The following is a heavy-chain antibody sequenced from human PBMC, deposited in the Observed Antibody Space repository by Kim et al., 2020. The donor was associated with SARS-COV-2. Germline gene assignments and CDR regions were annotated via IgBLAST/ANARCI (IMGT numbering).Heavy chain of an antibody. D-gene: IGHD3-10*01. CDR2: IWYDGSNK. V-gene: IGHV3-33*01. Sequence: GGSLRLSCAASGFTFSSYGMHWVRQAPGKGLEWVAVIWYDGSNKYYADSVKGRFTISRDNSKNTLYLQMNSLRAEDTAVYYCARDRSPLLWFGELLGYWGQGTLVTVSS. CDR1: GFTFSSYG. J-gene: IGHJ4*02. CDR3: ARDRSPLLWFGELLGY.